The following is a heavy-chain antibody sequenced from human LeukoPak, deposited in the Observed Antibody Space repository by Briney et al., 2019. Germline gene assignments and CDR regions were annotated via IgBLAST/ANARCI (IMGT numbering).Heavy chain of an antibody. V-gene: IGHV4-34*01. D-gene: IGHD3-10*01. CDR3: ARFLVRGFNWFDP. CDR2: INHSGST. CDR1: GGSFSSYY. Sequence: SETLSLTCAVYGGSFSSYYWSWIRQPPGKGLEWIGEINHSGSTNYNPSLKSRVTISVDTSKNQFSLKLSSVTAADTAVYYCARFLVRGFNWFDPWGQGTLVTVSS. J-gene: IGHJ5*02.